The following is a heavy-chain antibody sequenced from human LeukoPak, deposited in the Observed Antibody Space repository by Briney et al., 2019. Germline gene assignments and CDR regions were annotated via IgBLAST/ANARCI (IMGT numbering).Heavy chain of an antibody. D-gene: IGHD3-22*01. J-gene: IGHJ4*02. Sequence: GGSLRLSCAASGISYASYWVTWVRQAPGKGLEWVANIGQDGTETVYVGSVKGRFTISRDNARKLLFLQMNSLWADDTAVYYCAIPSSYDGSRYYHAYWGQGTLVSVSS. V-gene: IGHV3-7*01. CDR1: GISYASYW. CDR2: IGQDGTET. CDR3: AIPSSYDGSRYYHAY.